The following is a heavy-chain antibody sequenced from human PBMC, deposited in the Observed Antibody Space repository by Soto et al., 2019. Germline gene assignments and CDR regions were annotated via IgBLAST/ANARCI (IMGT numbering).Heavy chain of an antibody. D-gene: IGHD6-19*01. J-gene: IGHJ5*02. Sequence: SETLSLTCTVSGASISSYFWTWIRQPAGKGLDWIGRISTSGTTNYNPSLKSRVTMSVDTSKNHFSLNLSSVTAADTAVYYCAREAGPDRWFDPWGQGTLVTVSS. V-gene: IGHV4-4*07. CDR3: AREAGPDRWFDP. CDR1: GASISSYF. CDR2: ISTSGTT.